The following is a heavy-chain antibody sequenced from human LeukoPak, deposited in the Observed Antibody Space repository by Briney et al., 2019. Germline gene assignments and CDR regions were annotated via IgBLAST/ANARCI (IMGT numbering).Heavy chain of an antibody. CDR2: IYSGGST. Sequence: PGGSLRLSCAVSEFTVSSNYMSWVRQAPGKGLEGVSVIYSGGSTYYADSVKGRFTFSRDNSKNTLYLQMNSLRAEDTAVYYCAKGLGYCSDRVCYYYYYMDVWGKGTTVTVSS. V-gene: IGHV3-53*01. CDR1: EFTVSSNY. CDR3: AKGLGYCSDRVCYYYYYMDV. D-gene: IGHD2-8*01. J-gene: IGHJ6*03.